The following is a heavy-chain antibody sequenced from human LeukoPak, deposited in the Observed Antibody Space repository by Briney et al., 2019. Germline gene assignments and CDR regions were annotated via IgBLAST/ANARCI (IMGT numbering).Heavy chain of an antibody. CDR2: INPNSGGT. CDR3: ARVSVAGTMYAFDI. Sequence: ASVKVSCKASGYTFTGYYMYWVRQAPGQGLEWMGWINPNSGGTNYAQKFQGRVTMTRDTSMSTAYMELSSLRSEDTAVYYCARVSVAGTMYAFDIWGQGTMVTVSS. V-gene: IGHV1-2*02. CDR1: GYTFTGYY. J-gene: IGHJ3*02. D-gene: IGHD6-19*01.